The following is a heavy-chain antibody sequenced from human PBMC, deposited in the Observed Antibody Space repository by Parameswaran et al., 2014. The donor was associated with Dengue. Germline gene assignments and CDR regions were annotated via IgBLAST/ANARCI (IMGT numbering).Heavy chain of an antibody. D-gene: IGHD2-2*01. V-gene: IGHV4-34*01. Sequence: RWIRQPPGKGLEWIGEINHSGSTNYNPSLKSRVTISVDTSKNQFSLKLSSVTAADTAVYYCARGGGDIVVVPARNWFDPWGQGTLVTVSS. CDR3: ARGGGDIVVVPARNWFDP. J-gene: IGHJ5*02. CDR2: INHSGST.